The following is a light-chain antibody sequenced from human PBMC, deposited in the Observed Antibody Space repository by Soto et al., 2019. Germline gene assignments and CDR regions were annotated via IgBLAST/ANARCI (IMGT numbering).Light chain of an antibody. Sequence: ESVLTQSPGTLSLSPGERATLSCRASQRVSSDSVLAWYQQRPGQAPRLLIYGVSSRATGVPDRFRGSGSGTDFPLTISRLEPEDCAVYYCHQYGSSPFTFGPGTRVNI. CDR1: QRVSSDSV. J-gene: IGKJ3*01. CDR3: HQYGSSPFT. V-gene: IGKV3-20*01. CDR2: GVS.